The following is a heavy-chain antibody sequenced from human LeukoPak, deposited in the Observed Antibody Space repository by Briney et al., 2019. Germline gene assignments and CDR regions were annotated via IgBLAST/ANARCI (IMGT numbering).Heavy chain of an antibody. V-gene: IGHV3-30*02. CDR1: GFTFSSYG. J-gene: IGHJ4*02. CDR2: IRYGGSNK. Sequence: GGSLRLSCAASGFTFSSYGMHWVRQAPGKGLEWVAFIRYGGSNKYYADSVKGRFTISRDNSENTLYLQMNSLRAEDTAVYYCAKDDYYFDYWGQGTLVTVSS. CDR3: AKDDYYFDY. D-gene: IGHD2-21*02.